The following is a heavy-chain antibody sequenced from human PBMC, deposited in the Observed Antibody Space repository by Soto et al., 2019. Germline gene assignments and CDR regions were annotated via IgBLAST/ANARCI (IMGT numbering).Heavy chain of an antibody. CDR3: ARYVSPYYCDSSGLAQFDY. D-gene: IGHD3-22*01. CDR1: GFTFSSYA. CDR2: ISYDGSNT. J-gene: IGHJ4*02. V-gene: IGHV3-30*14. Sequence: QVQLVESGGGVVQPGRSLRLSCAASGFTFSSYAMHWVRQAPGKGLVWVAVISYDGSNTYYADSVTGRFTISRDNSQTTPYVPINILRAEDTAGDYCARYVSPYYCDSSGLAQFDYGGQGTLVTVSP.